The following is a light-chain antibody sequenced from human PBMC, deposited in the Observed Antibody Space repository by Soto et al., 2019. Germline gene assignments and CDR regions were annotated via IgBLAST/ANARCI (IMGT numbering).Light chain of an antibody. CDR3: QQSNSMYT. CDR1: QSISSW. CDR2: KAS. Sequence: DIQMTQSPSTLSASVGDRVTITCRARQSISSWLAWYQQKPGKAPKLLIYKASSFESGVPSRFSSSGSGTEFTFTISSLQPCDLATYYCQQSNSMYTFGPKTQLEIK. V-gene: IGKV1-5*03. J-gene: IGKJ2*01.